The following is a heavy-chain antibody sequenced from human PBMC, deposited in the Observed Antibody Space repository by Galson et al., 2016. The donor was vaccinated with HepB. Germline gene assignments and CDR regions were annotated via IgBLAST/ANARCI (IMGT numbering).Heavy chain of an antibody. CDR2: ISYDGSNK. V-gene: IGHV3-30*04. D-gene: IGHD2-15*01. CDR3: ARDQTLPPHNWPDP. CDR1: GFTFSNYP. J-gene: IGHJ5*02. Sequence: SLRLSCAASGFTFSNYPMHWVRQAPGKGLEWVALISYDGSNKYYADSVKGRFTISRDNIENTPYLQMNSLRTEDTAVYYCARDQTLPPHNWPDPWGQGTLVTVSS.